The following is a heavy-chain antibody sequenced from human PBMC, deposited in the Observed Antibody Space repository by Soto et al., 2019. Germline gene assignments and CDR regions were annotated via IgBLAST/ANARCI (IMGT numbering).Heavy chain of an antibody. D-gene: IGHD2-2*01. CDR2: IYPTGST. CDR3: ATGRSEVVPGAMDT. CDR1: GDSFSNYY. V-gene: IGHV4-4*07. Sequence: SETLSLTCTVSGDSFSNYYCNWVRKSAGKGLEWIGRIYPTGSTTYNPSLKSRLTMSVGTSKNQFSLRLTSMTAADTAVYYCATGRSEVVPGAMDTWGQGTLVTVSS. J-gene: IGHJ5*02.